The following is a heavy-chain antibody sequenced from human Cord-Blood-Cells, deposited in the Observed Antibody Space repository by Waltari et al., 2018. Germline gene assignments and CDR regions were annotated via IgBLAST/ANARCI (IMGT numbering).Heavy chain of an antibody. CDR3: ARGLDSNYPYYYYYMDV. CDR2: INHSGST. V-gene: IGHV4-34*01. D-gene: IGHD4-4*01. CDR1: GGSFSGYY. Sequence: QVQLQQWGAGLLKPSETLSLTCAVYGGSFSGYYWSWIRQPPGKGLEWIGEINHSGSTNYNPSLKSRVTISVDTSKNQFSLKLSSVTAADTAVYYCARGLDSNYPYYYYYMDVWGKGTTVTVSS. J-gene: IGHJ6*03.